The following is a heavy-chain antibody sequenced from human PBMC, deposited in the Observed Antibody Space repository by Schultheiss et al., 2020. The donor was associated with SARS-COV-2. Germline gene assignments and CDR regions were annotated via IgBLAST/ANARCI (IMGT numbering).Heavy chain of an antibody. Sequence: GGSLRLSCAASGFTFSSYGMHWVRQAPGKGLEWVAVIWYDGSNKYYADSVKGRFTISRDNSKNTLYLQMNSLRAEDTAVYYCARADLQNWFDPWGQGTLVTVSS. CDR1: GFTFSSYG. CDR3: ARADLQNWFDP. CDR2: IWYDGSNK. J-gene: IGHJ5*02. V-gene: IGHV3-33*01.